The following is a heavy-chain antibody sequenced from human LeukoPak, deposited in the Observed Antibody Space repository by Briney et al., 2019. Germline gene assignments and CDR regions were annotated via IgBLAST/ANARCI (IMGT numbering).Heavy chain of an antibody. Sequence: PGGSLRLSCAASGFTFSSYVMHWVRQAPGKGLEWVAVISYDGTNKYYAGSVKGRSTISRDNSKNTLYLQMNSLRAEDTAVYYCARVDYDSSGYYFDYWGQGTLVTVSS. CDR3: ARVDYDSSGYYFDY. CDR1: GFTFSSYV. V-gene: IGHV3-30-3*01. J-gene: IGHJ4*02. D-gene: IGHD3-22*01. CDR2: ISYDGTNK.